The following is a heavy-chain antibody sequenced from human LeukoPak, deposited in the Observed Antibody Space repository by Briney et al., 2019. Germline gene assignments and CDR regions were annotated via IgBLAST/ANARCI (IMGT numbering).Heavy chain of an antibody. CDR2: TSSDLNVK. V-gene: IGHV3-30-3*01. J-gene: IGHJ4*02. CDR3: AREGYYGSGSPPSLYFDY. Sequence: GGSLRLSCAASGFTFRNYVIHWVRQAPGKGLEWVAVTSSDLNVKLYADSVKGRFTISRDSSRSTLYLQMNSLRPEDTAIYYCAREGYYGSGSPPSLYFDYWGQGTLVAVSS. D-gene: IGHD3-10*01. CDR1: GFTFRNYV.